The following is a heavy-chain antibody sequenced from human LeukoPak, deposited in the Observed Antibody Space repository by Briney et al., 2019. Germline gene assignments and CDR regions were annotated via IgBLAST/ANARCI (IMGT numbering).Heavy chain of an antibody. CDR1: GFTFDEYG. J-gene: IGHJ6*04. D-gene: IGHD3-10*02. CDR3: AELGITMIGGV. CDR2: INWNGIST. Sequence: PGGSLRLSCAVSGFTFDEYGMTWVRQAPGKGLEWVSGINWNGISTRYADSVKGRFTISRDNAKNSLYLQMNSLRAEDTAVYYCAELGITMIGGVWGKGTTVTISS. V-gene: IGHV3-20*04.